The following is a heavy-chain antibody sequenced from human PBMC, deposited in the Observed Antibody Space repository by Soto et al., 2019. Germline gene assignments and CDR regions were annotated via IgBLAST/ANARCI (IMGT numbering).Heavy chain of an antibody. CDR2: IDHGGYT. Sequence: PSETLSLTCAVYGGSFSGYYWNWIRQPPGKGLEWIGEIDHGGYTNYNPSLKSRVAISVXTXXNXXXLXLTSVTAADTAVYYCARVRDWFDPWGQGTLVT. D-gene: IGHD3-3*01. CDR1: GGSFSGYY. CDR3: ARVRDWFDP. J-gene: IGHJ5*02. V-gene: IGHV4-34*01.